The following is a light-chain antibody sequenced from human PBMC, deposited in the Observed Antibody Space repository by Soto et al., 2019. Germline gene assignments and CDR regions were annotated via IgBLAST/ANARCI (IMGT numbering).Light chain of an antibody. J-gene: IGLJ1*01. V-gene: IGLV2-14*01. Sequence: SVLTQPASVSGSPGQSITIACTGTSSDVGGYNYVSWYQQHPGKAPKLMIYEVSNRPSGVSNRFSGSKSGNTASLTISGLQAEDEADYYCSSYTSSSTSRVFGTGTKVTVL. CDR3: SSYTSSSTSRV. CDR2: EVS. CDR1: SSDVGGYNY.